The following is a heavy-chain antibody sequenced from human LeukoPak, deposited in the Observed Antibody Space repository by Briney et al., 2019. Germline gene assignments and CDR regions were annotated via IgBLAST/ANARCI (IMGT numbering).Heavy chain of an antibody. CDR1: GGSISGSDSY. D-gene: IGHD1-7*01. CDR3: ARDIPVGGSSRAVTGTTNGMDV. V-gene: IGHV4-31*03. Sequence: SEALCLTCTVSGGSISGSDSYWSWIRQHPGKGLEWIVSIYYSGSTYYSPSLKSRVTVSVDTSKNQFYLKLSSVTAADTAVYYCARDIPVGGSSRAVTGTTNGMDVWGQGTTVIVSS. CDR2: IYYSGST. J-gene: IGHJ6*02.